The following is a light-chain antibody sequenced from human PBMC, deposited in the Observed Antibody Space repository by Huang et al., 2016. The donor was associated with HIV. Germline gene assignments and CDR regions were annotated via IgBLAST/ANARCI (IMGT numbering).Light chain of an antibody. CDR3: QQYDGYPWT. J-gene: IGKJ1*01. CDR1: QSFTTW. Sequence: DIQMTQYPSTLSASVGDRVTITCRASQSFTTWLAWYQQKPGKAPKHLNYDVSRWESGIPTRFSGSGSGTEFTLTISSLQPDDFATYCCQQYDGYPWTVGQGTKVEIK. CDR2: DVS. V-gene: IGKV1-5*01.